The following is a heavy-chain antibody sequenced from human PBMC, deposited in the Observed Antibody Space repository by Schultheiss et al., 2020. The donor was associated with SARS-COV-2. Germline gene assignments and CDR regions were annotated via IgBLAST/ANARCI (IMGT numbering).Heavy chain of an antibody. Sequence: GGSLRLSCAASGFTFSSYSMNWVRQAPGKGLEWVSAIGTAGDTYYPGSVKGRFTISRENAKNSLYLQMNSLRAGDTAVYYCARAGTLDAAFDIWGQGTMVTVSS. J-gene: IGHJ3*02. CDR3: ARAGTLDAAFDI. D-gene: IGHD1-7*01. CDR1: GFTFSSYS. V-gene: IGHV3-13*01. CDR2: IGTAGDT.